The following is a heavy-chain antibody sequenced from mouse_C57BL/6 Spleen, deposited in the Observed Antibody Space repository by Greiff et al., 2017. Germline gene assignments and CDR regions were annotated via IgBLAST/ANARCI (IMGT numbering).Heavy chain of an antibody. D-gene: IGHD1-1*01. J-gene: IGHJ2*01. V-gene: IGHV1-59*01. CDR3: ARHYDGSSYGNYFDY. Sequence: QVQLQQPGAELVRPGTSVKLSCKASGYTFTSYWMHWVKQRPGQGLEWIGVIDPSDSYTNYNQKFKGKATLTVDTSSSTAYMQLSSLTSEDSAVYYCARHYDGSSYGNYFDYWGQGTTLTVSS. CDR1: GYTFTSYW. CDR2: IDPSDSYT.